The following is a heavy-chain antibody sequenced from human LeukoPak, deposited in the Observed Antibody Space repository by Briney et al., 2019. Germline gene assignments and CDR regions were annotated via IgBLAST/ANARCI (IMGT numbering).Heavy chain of an antibody. V-gene: IGHV3-23*01. Sequence: GFLRLSCAASGFTFSSYAMSWVRQAPGKGLEWVSAISGSGGSTYYADSVKGRFTISRDNSKNTLYLQMYSLRAEDTAVYYCAKDLRSSRVYYFDYWGQGTLVTVSS. D-gene: IGHD3-10*01. CDR1: GFTFSSYA. CDR3: AKDLRSSRVYYFDY. CDR2: ISGSGGST. J-gene: IGHJ4*02.